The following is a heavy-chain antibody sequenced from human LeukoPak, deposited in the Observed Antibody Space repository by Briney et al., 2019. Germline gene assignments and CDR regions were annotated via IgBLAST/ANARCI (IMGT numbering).Heavy chain of an antibody. CDR2: IYYSGST. CDR3: ARVKVDTAMVWFDY. V-gene: IGHV4-61*08. CDR1: GGSISSGGYY. J-gene: IGHJ4*02. D-gene: IGHD5-18*01. Sequence: SETLSLTCTVSGGSISSGGYYWSWIRQPPGKGLEWIGYIYYSGSTNYNPSLKSRVTISVDTSKNQFSLKLSSVTAADTAVYYCARVKVDTAMVWFDYWGQGTLVTVSS.